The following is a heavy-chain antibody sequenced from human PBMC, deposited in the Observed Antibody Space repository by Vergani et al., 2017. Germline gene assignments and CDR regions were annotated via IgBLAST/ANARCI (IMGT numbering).Heavy chain of an antibody. CDR2: ISYDGSNK. CDR3: ARDYDSSGGPLDY. Sequence: QVQLVESGGGVVQPGRSLRLSCAASGFTFSSYGMHWVRQAPGKGLEWVAVISYDGSNKYYADSVKGRFTISRDNSKNTLYLQMNSLRAEDTAVYYCARDYDSSGGPLDYWGQGTLVTVSS. V-gene: IGHV3-30*03. J-gene: IGHJ4*02. CDR1: GFTFSSYG. D-gene: IGHD3-22*01.